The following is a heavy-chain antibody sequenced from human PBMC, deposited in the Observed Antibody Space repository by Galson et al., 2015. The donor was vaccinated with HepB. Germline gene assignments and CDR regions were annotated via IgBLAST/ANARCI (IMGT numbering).Heavy chain of an antibody. D-gene: IGHD3-10*01. J-gene: IGHJ4*02. V-gene: IGHV1-18*01. CDR3: ARGSWVRGHLDY. CDR1: GYTFTSYA. CDR2: INAYNGNT. Sequence: SVKVSCKASGYTFTSYAMHWVRQAPGQRLEWMGWINAYNGNTNYAQKLQGRVTMTTDTSTSTAYMELRSLRSDDTAVYYCARGSWVRGHLDYWGQGTLVTVSS.